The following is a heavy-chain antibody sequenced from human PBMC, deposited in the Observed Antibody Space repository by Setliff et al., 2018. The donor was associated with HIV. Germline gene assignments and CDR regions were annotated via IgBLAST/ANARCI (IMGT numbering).Heavy chain of an antibody. CDR1: GYTFTNYY. V-gene: IGHV1-2*02. CDR2: INPNSGGT. Sequence: ASVKVSCKASGYTFTNYYMHWVRQAPGQGLEWMGWINPNSGGTNYAQKFQGRLTMTEDTSTDTAYMELSSLRSYDTAMYYCARGGSGWPGYYYYHMDVWGKGTTVTVSS. CDR3: ARGGSGWPGYYYYHMDV. D-gene: IGHD6-19*01. J-gene: IGHJ6*03.